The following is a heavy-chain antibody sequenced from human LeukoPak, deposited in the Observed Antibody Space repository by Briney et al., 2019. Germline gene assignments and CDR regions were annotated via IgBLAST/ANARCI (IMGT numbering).Heavy chain of an antibody. CDR2: ISWNSGSI. D-gene: IGHD3-22*01. V-gene: IGHV3-9*01. CDR3: AKVEGTYYYDSSGSRGAFDI. CDR1: GFTFDDYA. Sequence: GGSLRLSCAASGFTFDDYAMHWVRQAPGKGLEWVSSISWNSGSIGYADSVKGRFTISRDNAKNSLYLQMNSLRAEDTALYYCAKVEGTYYYDSSGSRGAFDIWGQGTMVTVSS. J-gene: IGHJ3*02.